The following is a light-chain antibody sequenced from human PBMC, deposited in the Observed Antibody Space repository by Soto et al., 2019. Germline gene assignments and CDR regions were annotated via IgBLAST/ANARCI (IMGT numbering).Light chain of an antibody. J-gene: IGKJ1*01. V-gene: IGKV1-6*01. Sequence: IQMTQTPSSLSASVGDRVTITCRASQSISSYLNWYQQKPGKAPKLLIYKASTLKSGVPSRFSGSGSGTDFTLAISSLQPEDSATYYCLQDINYPWTFGQGTKVDI. CDR3: LQDINYPWT. CDR1: QSISSY. CDR2: KAS.